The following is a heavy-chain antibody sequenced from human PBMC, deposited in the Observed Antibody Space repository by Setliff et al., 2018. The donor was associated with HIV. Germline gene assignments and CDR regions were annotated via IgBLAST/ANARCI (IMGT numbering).Heavy chain of an antibody. Sequence: TLSLTCRVSGSSITNGYYWGWFRQSPGKGLEWIATIYQTGSIYYNPSLQNRVTLLLDMSKNQFSLKLSSVTAADTAVYYCARQAWHSGRNGYFVDYWGQGTLVTVSS. J-gene: IGHJ4*02. CDR1: GSSITNGYY. CDR2: IYQTGSI. V-gene: IGHV4-38-2*01. D-gene: IGHD2-15*01. CDR3: ARQAWHSGRNGYFVDY.